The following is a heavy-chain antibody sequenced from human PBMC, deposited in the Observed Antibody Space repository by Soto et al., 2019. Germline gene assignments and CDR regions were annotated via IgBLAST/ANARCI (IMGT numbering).Heavy chain of an antibody. J-gene: IGHJ4*02. CDR2: INHSGST. V-gene: IGHV4-34*01. CDR1: GGSFSGYY. Sequence: PSETLSLTCAVYGGSFSGYYWTWIRQPPGTGLEWIGEINHSGSTNYNPSLKSRVTISLDTSKNHFSLTLSSVTAADTAVYYCARGPSGDKVHYWGQGALVTVSS. CDR3: ARGPSGDKVHY. D-gene: IGHD7-27*01.